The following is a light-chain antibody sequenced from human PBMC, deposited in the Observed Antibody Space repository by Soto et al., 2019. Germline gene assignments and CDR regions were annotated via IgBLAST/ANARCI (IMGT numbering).Light chain of an antibody. CDR3: TSYTSSSTNYV. J-gene: IGLJ1*01. Sequence: QSALTQPASVSGSPGQSITISCTGTSSDIGGYDYVSWYQQHPGKAPKLMINEVSNRPSGVSNRFSGSKSGNTASLTISGLQAEDEADYYCTSYTSSSTNYVFGTGTKLTVL. CDR2: EVS. CDR1: SSDIGGYDY. V-gene: IGLV2-14*01.